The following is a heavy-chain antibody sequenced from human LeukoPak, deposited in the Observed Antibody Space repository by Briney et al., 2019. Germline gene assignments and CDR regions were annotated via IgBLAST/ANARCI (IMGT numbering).Heavy chain of an antibody. J-gene: IGHJ4*02. CDR2: IYHSGST. V-gene: IGHV4-4*02. D-gene: IGHD5-18*01. CDR3: ARFPRGYSYGYYFDY. CDR1: GASMSSSNW. Sequence: SETLSLTCAVSGASMSSSNWWSWVRQPPGKGLEWIGEIYHSGSTNYNPSLKSRVTISVDKSKNEFSLNLSSVTAADTAVYYCARFPRGYSYGYYFDYWGQGTLVTVSS.